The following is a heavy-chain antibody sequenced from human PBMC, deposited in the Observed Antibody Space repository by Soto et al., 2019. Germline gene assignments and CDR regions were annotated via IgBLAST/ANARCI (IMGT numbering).Heavy chain of an antibody. CDR1: GFTFSSYG. CDR2: IWYDGSNK. D-gene: IGHD2-8*01. Sequence: GGSLRLSCAASGFTFSSYGMHWVRQAPGKGLEWVAVIWYDGSNKYYADSVKGRFTISRDNSKNTLYLQMNSLRAEDTAVYYCARDRYCTNGVCYTYYYYYMDVWGKGTTVTVSS. CDR3: ARDRYCTNGVCYTYYYYYMDV. V-gene: IGHV3-33*01. J-gene: IGHJ6*03.